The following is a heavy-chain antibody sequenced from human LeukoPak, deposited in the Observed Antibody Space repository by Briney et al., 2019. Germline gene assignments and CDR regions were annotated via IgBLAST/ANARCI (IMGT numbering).Heavy chain of an antibody. J-gene: IGHJ4*02. CDR2: INPNSGGT. Sequence: GAAVKVSCKASGYTFTGYYMHWVRQAPGQGLKWMGWINPNSGGTNYAQKFQGRVTMTRDTSISTAYMELSRLRSDDTAVYYCARETGDFEYYDFWSGYFYWGQGTLVTVSS. V-gene: IGHV1-2*02. CDR3: ARETGDFEYYDFWSGYFY. CDR1: GYTFTGYY. D-gene: IGHD3-3*01.